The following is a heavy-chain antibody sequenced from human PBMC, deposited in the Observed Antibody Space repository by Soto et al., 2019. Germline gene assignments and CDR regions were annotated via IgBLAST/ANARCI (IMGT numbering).Heavy chain of an antibody. CDR1: GVSITSHY. J-gene: IGHJ5*02. CDR3: ARDLRSRGWFDP. V-gene: IGHV4-59*11. CDR2: TYFRGRA. Sequence: PSETLSLTCDVSGVSITSHYWNWIRQSPGMGLEWIGSTYFRGRASYNPSLTSRVTISLDTSKDQLSLTLSAVTAADSAVYYCARDLRSRGWFDPWGPGILVTVSS.